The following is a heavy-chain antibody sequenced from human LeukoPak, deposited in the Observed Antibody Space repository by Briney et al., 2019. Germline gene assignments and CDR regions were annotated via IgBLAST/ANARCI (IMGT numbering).Heavy chain of an antibody. V-gene: IGHV3-66*01. J-gene: IGHJ4*02. Sequence: GGSLRLSCAASGFTVSRNYMSWVRQAPGKGLEWVSVIYSGGSTYYADSVKGRFTISRGNSKNTLYLQMNSLRAEDTAVYYCAREVYCPGSYYTWVDYWGQGTLVTVSS. D-gene: IGHD3-10*01. CDR2: IYSGGST. CDR3: AREVYCPGSYYTWVDY. CDR1: GFTVSRNY.